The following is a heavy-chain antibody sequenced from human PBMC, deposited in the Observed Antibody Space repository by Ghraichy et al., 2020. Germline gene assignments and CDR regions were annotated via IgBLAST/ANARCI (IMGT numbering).Heavy chain of an antibody. CDR2: IIPIFGTA. CDR1: GGTFSSYA. J-gene: IGHJ6*03. Sequence: SVKVSCKASGGTFSSYAISWVRQAPGQGLEWMGGIIPIFGTANYAQKFQGRVTITADESTSTAYMELSSLRSEDTAVYYCASASPPYCSGGSCYSPHYYYYYMDVWGKGTTVTVSS. V-gene: IGHV1-69*13. CDR3: ASASPPYCSGGSCYSPHYYYYYMDV. D-gene: IGHD2-15*01.